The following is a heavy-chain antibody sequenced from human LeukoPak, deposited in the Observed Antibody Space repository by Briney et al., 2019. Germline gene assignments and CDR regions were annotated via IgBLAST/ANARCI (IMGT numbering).Heavy chain of an antibody. J-gene: IGHJ6*03. CDR3: ARGCLGGMVRGVRYYYYYMDV. CDR1: GGSISSYY. D-gene: IGHD3-10*01. CDR2: INHSGST. Sequence: PSETLSLTCTVSGGSISSYYWSWIRQPPGKGLEWIGEINHSGSTNYNPSLKSRVTISVDTSKNQFSLKLSSVTAADTAVYYCARGCLGGMVRGVRYYYYYMDVWGKGTTVTVSS. V-gene: IGHV4-34*01.